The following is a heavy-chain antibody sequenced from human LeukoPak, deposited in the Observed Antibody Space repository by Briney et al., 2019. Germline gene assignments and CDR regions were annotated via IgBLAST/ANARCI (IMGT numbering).Heavy chain of an antibody. CDR3: AGTTITMVRGVIPYYFDY. J-gene: IGHJ4*02. D-gene: IGHD3-10*01. V-gene: IGHV4-34*01. CDR2: INHSGST. CDR1: GGSFSGYY. Sequence: PSETLSLTCAVYGGSFSGYYWSWIRQPPGKGLEWIGEINHSGSTNYNPSLKSRVTISVGTSKNQFSLKLSSVTAADTAVYYCAGTTITMVRGVIPYYFDYWGQGTLVTVSS.